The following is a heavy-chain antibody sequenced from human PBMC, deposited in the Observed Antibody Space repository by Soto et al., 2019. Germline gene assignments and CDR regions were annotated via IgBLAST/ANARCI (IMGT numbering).Heavy chain of an antibody. J-gene: IGHJ4*02. Sequence: QVQLVQSGPEVKKPGASVKVSCKVSGYRFPSYGINWVRQAPGQGLEWVGWVNPDNHNTNYAQNFQHRVSLTTDTSTNTAFLELRGLRSDDTAVYYCARVRFGDPFDYWGQRTLVTVSS. V-gene: IGHV1-18*01. CDR2: VNPDNHNT. D-gene: IGHD3-16*01. CDR3: ARVRFGDPFDY. CDR1: GYRFPSYG.